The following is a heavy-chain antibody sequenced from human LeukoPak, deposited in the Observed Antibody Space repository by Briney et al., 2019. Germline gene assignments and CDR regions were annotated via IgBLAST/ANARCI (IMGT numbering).Heavy chain of an antibody. CDR1: GFTFSSYA. D-gene: IGHD3-3*01. V-gene: IGHV3-7*01. CDR2: IKQDGSEK. J-gene: IGHJ6*03. CDR3: ARDGGAADFWSGYYDYYYMDV. Sequence: GGSLRLSCAASGFTFSSYAMHWVRQAPGKGLEWVANIKQDGSEKYYVDSVKGRFTISRDNAKNSLYLQMNSLRAEDTAVYYCARDGGAADFWSGYYDYYYMDVWGKGTTVTVSS.